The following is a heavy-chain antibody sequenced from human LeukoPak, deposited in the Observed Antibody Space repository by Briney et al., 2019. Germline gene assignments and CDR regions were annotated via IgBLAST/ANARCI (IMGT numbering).Heavy chain of an antibody. J-gene: IGHJ4*02. D-gene: IGHD2-8*02. CDR1: GFTFSSYE. Sequence: PGGSLRLSCAASGFTFSSYEMNWVRQAPGKGLEWVSYISSSGSTIYYADSVRGRFSISRDNTKNSLHLQMNSLRVEDTAMYYCARMIGGVSGDFDNWGQGTLVTVSS. CDR3: ARMIGGVSGDFDN. CDR2: ISSSGSTI. V-gene: IGHV3-48*03.